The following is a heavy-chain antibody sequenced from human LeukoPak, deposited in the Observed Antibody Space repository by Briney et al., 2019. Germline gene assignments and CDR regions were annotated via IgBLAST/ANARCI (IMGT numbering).Heavy chain of an antibody. V-gene: IGHV3-23*01. J-gene: IGHJ4*02. Sequence: PGGSLRLSCVASGFTFNDYAMSWVRQAPGRGLEWISGIGGDDPYYADSVRGRFTTVRDNSKSTVYLYMDSLRAEDTAVYYCAKDGQSFNSIWDYFDSWGQETLVTVSS. CDR3: AKDGQSFNSIWDYFDS. CDR1: GFTFNDYA. CDR2: IGGDDP. D-gene: IGHD7-27*01.